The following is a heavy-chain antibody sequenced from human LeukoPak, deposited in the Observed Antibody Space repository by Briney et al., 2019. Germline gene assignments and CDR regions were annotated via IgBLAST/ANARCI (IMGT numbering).Heavy chain of an antibody. CDR1: GYTFTGYY. CDR2: INPNSGGT. J-gene: IGHJ4*02. D-gene: IGHD2-2*02. Sequence: ASVTVSCTASGYTFTGYYMHWVRQAPGQGLEWMGWINPNSGGTNYAQKFQGRVTMTRDTSISTAYMELSRLRSDDTAVYYCAREAPGGCSSTSCYRPFDYWGQGTLVTVSS. CDR3: AREAPGGCSSTSCYRPFDY. V-gene: IGHV1-2*02.